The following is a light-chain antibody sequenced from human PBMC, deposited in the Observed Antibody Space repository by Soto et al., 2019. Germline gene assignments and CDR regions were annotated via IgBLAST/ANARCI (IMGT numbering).Light chain of an antibody. CDR1: SGHSSYA. CDR2: LNSDGSH. CDR3: QIWGTGIQAV. Sequence: QLVLTQSPSASASLGASVKLTCTLSSGHSSYAIAWHQQQPEKGPRYLMKLNSDGSHSKGDGIPDRFSGSSSGAERYLTISSLQSEDEADYYCQIWGTGIQAVFGGGTQLTVL. J-gene: IGLJ7*01. V-gene: IGLV4-69*01.